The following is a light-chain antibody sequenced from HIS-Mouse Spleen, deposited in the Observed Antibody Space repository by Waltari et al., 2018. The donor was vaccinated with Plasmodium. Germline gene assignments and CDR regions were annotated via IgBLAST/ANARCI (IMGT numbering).Light chain of an antibody. CDR1: NIGRKS. CDR2: DDS. CDR3: QVWDSSSDHPDVV. J-gene: IGLJ2*01. Sequence: SYVMTQPPSVSVAPGKTARITCGGTNIGRKSVHWYQQKPGQAPVLVVYDDSDRPPGIPERFSGSNSGNTATLTISRVEAGDEADYYCQVWDSSSDHPDVVFGGGTKLTVL. V-gene: IGLV3-21*03.